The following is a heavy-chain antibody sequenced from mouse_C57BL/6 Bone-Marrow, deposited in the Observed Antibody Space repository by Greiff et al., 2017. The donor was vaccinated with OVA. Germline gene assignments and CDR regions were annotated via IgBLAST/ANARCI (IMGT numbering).Heavy chain of an antibody. CDR1: GFSFNTYA. D-gene: IGHD2-4*01. J-gene: IGHJ2*01. CDR2: IRSKSNNYAT. Sequence: EVQRVESGGGLVQPKGSLKLSCAASGFSFNTYAMNWVRQAPGKGLEWVARIRSKSNNYATYYADSVKDRFTISRDDSESMLYLQMNNLKTEDTAMYYCVRQRIYYDYDEGFDYWGQGTTLTVSS. CDR3: VRQRIYYDYDEGFDY. V-gene: IGHV10-1*01.